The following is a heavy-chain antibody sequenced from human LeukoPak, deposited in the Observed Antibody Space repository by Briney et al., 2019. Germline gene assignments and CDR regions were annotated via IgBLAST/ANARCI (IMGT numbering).Heavy chain of an antibody. Sequence: GGSLRLSCAASGFTFSSYAMSWVRQAPGKGLEWVSAISGSGGSTYYADSVKGRFTISRDNSRNTLYLQMNSLRGDDTAVYYCAKDVGKWESLHFFDYWGQGTLVTVS. J-gene: IGHJ4*02. D-gene: IGHD1-26*01. CDR1: GFTFSSYA. V-gene: IGHV3-23*01. CDR2: ISGSGGST. CDR3: AKDVGKWESLHFFDY.